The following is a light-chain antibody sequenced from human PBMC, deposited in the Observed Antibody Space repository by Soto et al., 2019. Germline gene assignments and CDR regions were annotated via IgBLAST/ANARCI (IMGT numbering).Light chain of an antibody. V-gene: IGKV3-15*01. CDR1: QSVFSS. J-gene: IGKJ1*01. Sequence: EIVMTQSPATLSVSLGERATLSCRASQSVFSSLAWYQQRPGQAPRLLIYGSATRATGIPDRFSGSGSGTEFTLTISSLQSEDSAVYYCQQYHSWPAFGQGTKVDIK. CDR2: GSA. CDR3: QQYHSWPA.